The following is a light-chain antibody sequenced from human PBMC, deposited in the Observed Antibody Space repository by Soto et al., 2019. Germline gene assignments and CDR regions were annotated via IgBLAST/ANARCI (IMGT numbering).Light chain of an antibody. Sequence: QSVLTQPASVSGSPGQSITISCTGTSSDIGAYNYVSWFQHHPGKAPKLIIHDVSNRPSGVSSRFSGSKSGNTASLTISGIQAEDEADYHCSSYTTTRQYVFGTGTKLTVL. CDR3: SSYTTTRQYV. CDR1: SSDIGAYNY. V-gene: IGLV2-14*01. J-gene: IGLJ1*01. CDR2: DVS.